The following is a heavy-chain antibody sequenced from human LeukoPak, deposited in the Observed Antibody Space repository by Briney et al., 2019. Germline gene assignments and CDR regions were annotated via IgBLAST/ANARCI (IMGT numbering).Heavy chain of an antibody. J-gene: IGHJ6*03. Sequence: PGGSLRLSCAASGFIFSSYAMHWVRQAPGKGLEWVAFIRYNGNNQYYADSVKGRFTISRDNSKNTLYLQMNSLKGDDTAVYYCAKDSAFYYIDVWGKGTTVIISS. V-gene: IGHV3-30*02. CDR1: GFIFSSYA. CDR3: AKDSAFYYIDV. CDR2: IRYNGNNQ. D-gene: IGHD3-10*01.